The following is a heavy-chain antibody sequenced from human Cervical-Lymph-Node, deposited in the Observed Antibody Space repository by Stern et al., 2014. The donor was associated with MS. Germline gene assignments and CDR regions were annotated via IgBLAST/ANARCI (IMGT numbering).Heavy chain of an antibody. J-gene: IGHJ5*02. Sequence: VQLVQSGPGLVKPSQTLSLTCTVSGGSISNDNFFWSWIRQPAGKGLEWIGRVYLSGSTKYNPSLKSRVTISMETSMNQFFQKLTSVTAADTAVYYCALGAEWFDPWGQGTLVTVSS. CDR3: ALGAEWFDP. CDR1: GGSISNDNFF. D-gene: IGHD1-26*01. CDR2: VYLSGST. V-gene: IGHV4-61*02.